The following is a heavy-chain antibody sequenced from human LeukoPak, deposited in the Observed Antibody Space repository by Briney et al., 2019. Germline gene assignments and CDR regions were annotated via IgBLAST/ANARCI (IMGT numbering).Heavy chain of an antibody. V-gene: IGHV4-59*01. Sequence: SETLSLTCSVSRGSISTYYWSWFRQPPGKGLEWIGFVFYSGTTNSNPSVKSRVSMSVDMSKNHLSLELTSVTAADSAVYYCARRRSSSPYYFDTWGQGTLVTVSS. J-gene: IGHJ4*02. CDR1: RGSISTYY. CDR3: ARRRSSSPYYFDT. D-gene: IGHD6-19*01. CDR2: VFYSGTT.